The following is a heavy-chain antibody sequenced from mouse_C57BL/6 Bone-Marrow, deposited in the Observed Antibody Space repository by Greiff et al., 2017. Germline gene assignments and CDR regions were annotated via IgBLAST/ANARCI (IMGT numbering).Heavy chain of an antibody. CDR3: APDPLFAY. CDR2: ISGGGGNT. J-gene: IGHJ3*01. Sequence: EVHLVESGGGLVKPGGSLKLSCAASGFTFSSYTMSWVRQTPEKRLEWVATISGGGGNTYYPDRVKGRYTISRDKAKNTLYLQMSSLRSEYTAVYYYAPDPLFAYWGQGTLVTVSA. V-gene: IGHV5-9*04. CDR1: GFTFSSYT.